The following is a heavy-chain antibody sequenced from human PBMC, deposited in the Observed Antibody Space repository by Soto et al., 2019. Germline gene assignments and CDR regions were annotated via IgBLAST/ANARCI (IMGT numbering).Heavy chain of an antibody. D-gene: IGHD2-21*02. Sequence: GGSLRLSCAASGFSLSTYSMNWVRQAPGKGLEWVSYINRRRGITSYADSVKGRFTISGDSAQNSVFLQMNSLRDEDTAVYYCARDSDFAFDIWGQGIVVTVSS. CDR2: INRRRGIT. CDR1: GFSLSTYS. V-gene: IGHV3-48*02. J-gene: IGHJ3*02. CDR3: ARDSDFAFDI.